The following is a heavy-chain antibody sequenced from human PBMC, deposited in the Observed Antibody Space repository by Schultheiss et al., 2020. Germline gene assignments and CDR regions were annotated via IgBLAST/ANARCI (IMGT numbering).Heavy chain of an antibody. CDR2: ISTSGTYI. J-gene: IGHJ4*02. Sequence: GGSLRLSCVASGFTFSSYSMNWVRQAPGKGLEWVSSISTSGTYIYYVDSVKGRFTISRDNANNSLYLQMNSLGAEDTAVYYCVRDQGWLQGFFDYWGQGTLVTVSS. CDR3: VRDQGWLQGFFDY. V-gene: IGHV3-21*03. CDR1: GFTFSSYS. D-gene: IGHD5-24*01.